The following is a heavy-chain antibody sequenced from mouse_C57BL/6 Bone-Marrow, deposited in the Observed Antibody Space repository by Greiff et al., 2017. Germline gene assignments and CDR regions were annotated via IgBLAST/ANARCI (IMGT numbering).Heavy chain of an antibody. D-gene: IGHD2-4*01. CDR2: INPNNGGT. Sequence: EVQLQQSGPELVKPGASVKISCKASGYTFTDYYMNWVKQSHGKSLEWIGDINPNNGGTSYNQKFKGKATLTVDKSSSTAYMELRSLTSEDSAVYYCARREITTDDWGQGTTLTVSS. CDR1: GYTFTDYY. J-gene: IGHJ2*01. CDR3: ARREITTDD. V-gene: IGHV1-26*01.